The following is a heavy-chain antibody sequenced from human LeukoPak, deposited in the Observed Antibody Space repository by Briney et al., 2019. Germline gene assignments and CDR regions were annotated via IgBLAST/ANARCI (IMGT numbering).Heavy chain of an antibody. J-gene: IGHJ4*02. D-gene: IGHD6-13*01. V-gene: IGHV1-2*04. CDR1: GYTFTGYY. CDR3: ARGLYGCSSWYGDY. CDR2: INPNSGGT. Sequence: ASVKVSCKASGYTFTGYYMHWVRQAPGQGLEWMGWINPNSGGTNYAQKFQGWVTMTRDTSISTAYMELSRLRSDDTAVYYCARGLYGCSSWYGDYWGQGTLVTVSS.